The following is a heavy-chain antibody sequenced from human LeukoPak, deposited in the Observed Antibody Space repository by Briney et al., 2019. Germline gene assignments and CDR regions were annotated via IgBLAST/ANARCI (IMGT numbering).Heavy chain of an antibody. Sequence: GGSLRLSCAASGFTFSSYWMSWVRQAPGKGLEWVANIKQDGSEKYYVDSVKGRFTISRDNAKNSLYLQMNSLRAEDTAVYYCAREDSGYELRFDPWGQGTLVTVSS. CDR3: AREDSGYELRFDP. CDR1: GFTFSSYW. D-gene: IGHD5-12*01. V-gene: IGHV3-7*03. CDR2: IKQDGSEK. J-gene: IGHJ5*02.